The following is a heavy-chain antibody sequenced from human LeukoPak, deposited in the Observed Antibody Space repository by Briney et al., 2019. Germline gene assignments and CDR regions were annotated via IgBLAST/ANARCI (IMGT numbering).Heavy chain of an antibody. J-gene: IGHJ6*02. Sequence: GRSLRLSCAASGFTFDDYAMHWVRQAPGKGLEWVSGISWNSGSIGYADSVKGRFTISRDDAKNSLYLQMNSLRAEDTALYYCAKEFTVAGNGMDVWGQGTTVTVSS. CDR2: ISWNSGSI. CDR1: GFTFDDYA. V-gene: IGHV3-9*01. D-gene: IGHD6-19*01. CDR3: AKEFTVAGNGMDV.